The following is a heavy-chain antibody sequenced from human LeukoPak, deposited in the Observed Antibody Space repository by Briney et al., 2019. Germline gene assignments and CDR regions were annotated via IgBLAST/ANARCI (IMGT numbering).Heavy chain of an antibody. CDR3: AKDSNWAFDY. D-gene: IGHD7-27*01. V-gene: IGHV3-30*02. CDR1: GFTFSRNG. J-gene: IGHJ4*02. CDR2: IRRDGSDK. Sequence: GGSLRLPCGASGFTFSRNGMHWVRQAPGKGLEWVSYIRRDGSDKYYADSVKGRFTISRDSSKNMVYLQMSSVRAEDTAVYYCAKDSNWAFDYWGQGTLVSVSS.